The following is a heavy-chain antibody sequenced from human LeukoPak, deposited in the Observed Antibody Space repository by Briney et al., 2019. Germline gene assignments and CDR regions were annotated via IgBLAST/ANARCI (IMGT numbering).Heavy chain of an antibody. CDR2: IYYSGST. CDR3: ASYTNLGVRGVPGY. V-gene: IGHV4-39*07. J-gene: IGHJ4*02. CDR1: GGSISSSSYY. Sequence: SETLSLTCTVSGGSISSSSYYWGWIRQPPGKGLEWIGSIYYSGSTYYNPSLKSRVTISVDKSKNQFSLKLSSVTTADTAVYYCASYTNLGVRGVPGYWGQGTLVTVSS. D-gene: IGHD3-10*01.